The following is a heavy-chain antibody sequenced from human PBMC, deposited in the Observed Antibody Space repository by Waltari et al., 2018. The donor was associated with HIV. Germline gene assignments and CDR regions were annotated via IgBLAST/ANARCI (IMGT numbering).Heavy chain of an antibody. CDR3: ARGKLDY. D-gene: IGHD3-10*01. J-gene: IGHJ4*02. V-gene: IGHV3-48*01. Sequence: EVQLVESGGGLVQPGGSLRLSCAASGLPFSSYSINWVRQAPGKGLEWVSYISSSSTIYYADSVKGRFTISRDNAKNSLYLQMNSLRAEDTAVYYCARGKLDYWGQGTLVTVSS. CDR2: ISSSSTI. CDR1: GLPFSSYS.